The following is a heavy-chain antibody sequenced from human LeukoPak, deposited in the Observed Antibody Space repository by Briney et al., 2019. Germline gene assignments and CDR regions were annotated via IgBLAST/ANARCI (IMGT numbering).Heavy chain of an antibody. D-gene: IGHD1-26*01. CDR3: AQWSRYFDY. CDR2: ISGSGYST. CDR1: GFTFNNYA. J-gene: IGHJ4*02. Sequence: GGSLRLSCVASGFTFNNYAMTWVRQAPGKGLEWVSAISGSGYSTYYADSVKGRFTISRDNSKNTLFLQMNSLRAEDTALYFCAQWSRYFDYWGQGTLVTVSS. V-gene: IGHV3-23*01.